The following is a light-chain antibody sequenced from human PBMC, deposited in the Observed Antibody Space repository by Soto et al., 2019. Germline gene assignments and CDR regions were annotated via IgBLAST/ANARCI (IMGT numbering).Light chain of an antibody. V-gene: IGKV3D-7*01. J-gene: IGKJ4*01. CDR3: HPSFDLLLT. Sequence: EIVMTQSPVTLSLSPGDRATLSCRASQSLSHTYISWYQQKPGQAPRLLIYVASTRATGIPASVSGSGSGTDFTLHISSLQPDDFALYYCHPSFDLLLTFGGGAKVEIK. CDR1: QSLSHTY. CDR2: VAS.